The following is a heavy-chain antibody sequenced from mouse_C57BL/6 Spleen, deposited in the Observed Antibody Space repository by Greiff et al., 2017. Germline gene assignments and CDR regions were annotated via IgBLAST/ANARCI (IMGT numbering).Heavy chain of an antibody. V-gene: IGHV1-82*01. CDR3: AAAQAPGFAY. J-gene: IGHJ3*01. CDR2: IYPGDGDT. Sequence: QVQLQQSGPELVKPGASVKISCKASGYAFSSSWMNWVQQRPGPGLEWIGRIYPGDGDTNYNGKFKGQATLTADKSSSTAYMQLSSLTSEYSAVYFCAAAQAPGFAYWGQGTLVTVSA. D-gene: IGHD3-2*02. CDR1: GYAFSSSW.